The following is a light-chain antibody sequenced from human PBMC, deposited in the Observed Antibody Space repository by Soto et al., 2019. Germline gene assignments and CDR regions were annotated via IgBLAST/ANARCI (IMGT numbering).Light chain of an antibody. J-gene: IGKJ3*01. CDR1: QSVGIS. CDR2: EAS. V-gene: IGKV3-11*01. Sequence: EIVLTQSPATLSLSPGEGATLSCRASQSVGISLAWYQQKPGQAPRLLIYEASNRATGIPARFSGSGSGTDFTLTISSLEPEDFAVYFCQQRSNWPQVTFGPGTKVDIK. CDR3: QQRSNWPQVT.